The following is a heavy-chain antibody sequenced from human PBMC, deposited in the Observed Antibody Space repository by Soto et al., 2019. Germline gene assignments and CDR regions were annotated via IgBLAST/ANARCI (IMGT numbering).Heavy chain of an antibody. Sequence: GGSLRLSCAASGFTFSSYALSWVRHASGKGLEWVSAISGSGVSTYYADSVKGRFTTSRDNPNNTLHLQMNSLRAQDTAVYYCAKAGYYYDSSGYSPHDYWGQGTLVTVSS. V-gene: IGHV3-23*01. CDR2: ISGSGVST. J-gene: IGHJ4*02. CDR1: GFTFSSYA. CDR3: AKAGYYYDSSGYSPHDY. D-gene: IGHD3-22*01.